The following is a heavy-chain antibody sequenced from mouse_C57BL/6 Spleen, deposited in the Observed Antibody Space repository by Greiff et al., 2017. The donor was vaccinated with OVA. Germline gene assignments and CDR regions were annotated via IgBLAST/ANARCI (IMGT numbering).Heavy chain of an antibody. Sequence: VQLQQPGAELVKPGASVKLSCKASGYTFTSYWMHWVKQRPGQGLEWIGMIHPNSGSTNYNEKFKSKATLTVDKSSSTAYMQLSSLTSEDSAVYYCAKVSGLWYFDVWGTGTTVTVSS. CDR1: GYTFTSYW. D-gene: IGHD1-3*01. J-gene: IGHJ1*03. V-gene: IGHV1-64*01. CDR3: AKVSGLWYFDV. CDR2: IHPNSGST.